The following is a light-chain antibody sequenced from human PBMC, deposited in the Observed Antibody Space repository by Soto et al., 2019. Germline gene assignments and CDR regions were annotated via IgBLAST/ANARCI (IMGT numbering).Light chain of an antibody. V-gene: IGKV3-15*01. J-gene: IGKJ5*01. CDR3: QQYNNWPPLT. CDR1: QSVFSN. Sequence: EIVMTQSPATLSVSPRERATLSCRASQSVFSNLAWYQQKPGQAPRLLIYGASTRATGIPARFSGSGSGTEFTLTISSLQSEDFAVYYCQQYNNWPPLTFGQGTRLEIK. CDR2: GAS.